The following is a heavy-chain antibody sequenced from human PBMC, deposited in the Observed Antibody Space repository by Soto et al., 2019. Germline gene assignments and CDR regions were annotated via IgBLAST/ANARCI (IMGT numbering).Heavy chain of an antibody. CDR1: GFTFSKAF. Sequence: DVLLVESGGGLVEPGGSLRLSCAASGFTFSKAFLSWVRQAPGKGLEWVGQIGGNTESGTTKYPAPLRGRFTISRDESENTMHLQTNSLTIGHTAVYHCTVRGAYSNSPHWFDPWGQATPVSVS. V-gene: IGHV3-15*04. D-gene: IGHD6-13*01. J-gene: IGHJ5*02. CDR2: IGGNTESGTT. CDR3: TVRGAYSNSPHWFDP.